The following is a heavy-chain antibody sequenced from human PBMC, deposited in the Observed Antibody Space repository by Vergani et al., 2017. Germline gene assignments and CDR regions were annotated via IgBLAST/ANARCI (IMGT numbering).Heavy chain of an antibody. Sequence: VQLVESGGGVVQPGRSLRLSCAASGFTFSSYAMHWVRQAPGKGLEWVAVISYDGSNKYYADSVKGRFTISRDNSKNTLYLQMNSLRAEDTAVYYCARDPVIVVVPAAPGGAFDIWGQGTMVTVSS. J-gene: IGHJ3*02. D-gene: IGHD2-2*01. CDR1: GFTFSSYA. V-gene: IGHV3-30-3*01. CDR2: ISYDGSNK. CDR3: ARDPVIVVVPAAPGGAFDI.